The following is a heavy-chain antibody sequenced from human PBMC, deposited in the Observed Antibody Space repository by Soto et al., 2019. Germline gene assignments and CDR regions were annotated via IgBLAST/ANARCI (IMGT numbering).Heavy chain of an antibody. J-gene: IGHJ3*02. D-gene: IGHD5-12*01. Sequence: GASVKVSCKASGYTFTSYDINWVRQAPGQGLEWMGGIIPIFGTANYAQKFQGRVTITADESTSTAYMELSSLRSEYTAVYYCAREGEMATISAFDIWGQGTMVTVSS. CDR1: GYTFTSYD. CDR3: AREGEMATISAFDI. V-gene: IGHV1-69*13. CDR2: IIPIFGTA.